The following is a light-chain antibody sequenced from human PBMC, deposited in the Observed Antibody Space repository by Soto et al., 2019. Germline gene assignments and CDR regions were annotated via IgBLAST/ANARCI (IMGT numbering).Light chain of an antibody. J-gene: IGKJ4*01. CDR2: RAS. V-gene: IGKV1-5*03. CDR3: QQYNTYPRT. Sequence: DIQMTQSPSTLSASVGDTVTITCRASQSISSWLAWYQQKPGKAPKLVIFRASTLERGVPSRFSGSGSGTEFVLTIGSIQPDDFATYYCQQYNTYPRTFGGGTQVEIK. CDR1: QSISSW.